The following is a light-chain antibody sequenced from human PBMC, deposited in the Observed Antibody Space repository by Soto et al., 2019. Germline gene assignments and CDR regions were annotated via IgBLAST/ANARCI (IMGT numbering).Light chain of an antibody. CDR1: SSDVGSYNL. J-gene: IGLJ2*01. CDR2: EGT. V-gene: IGLV2-23*03. CDR3: CSYAGYSTFVI. Sequence: QSALTQPASVSGSPGQSITISCTGTSSDVGSYNLVSWYQQNPGKAPKLMIYEGTKRPSGVSNRFSGSKSGNTASLTISGLQAEDEADYYCCSYAGYSTFVIFGGGTKLTVL.